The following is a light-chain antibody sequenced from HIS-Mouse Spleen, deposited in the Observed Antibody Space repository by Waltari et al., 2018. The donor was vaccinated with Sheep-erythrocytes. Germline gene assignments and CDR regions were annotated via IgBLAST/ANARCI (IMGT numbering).Light chain of an antibody. CDR3: CSYAGSSPWV. CDR2: EGS. Sequence: GQSITISCTGTSSDGGSYNLFSWYQQHPGKAPKLMIYEGSKRPSGVSNRFSCSKSGNTASLTISGLQAEDEADYYCCSYAGSSPWVFGGGTKLTVL. J-gene: IGLJ3*02. V-gene: IGLV2-23*01. CDR1: SSDGGSYNL.